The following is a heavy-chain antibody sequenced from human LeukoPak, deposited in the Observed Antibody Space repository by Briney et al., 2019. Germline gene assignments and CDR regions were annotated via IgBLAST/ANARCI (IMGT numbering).Heavy chain of an antibody. CDR3: ARDSGTAMAVDY. D-gene: IGHD5-18*01. Sequence: PGGSLRLFCAASGFTFSSYSMNWVRQAPGKGLECVSSISSSSSYIYYADSVKGRFTISRDNAKNSLYLQMNSLRAEDTAVYYCARDSGTAMAVDYWGQGTLVTVSS. J-gene: IGHJ4*02. V-gene: IGHV3-21*01. CDR2: ISSSSSYI. CDR1: GFTFSSYS.